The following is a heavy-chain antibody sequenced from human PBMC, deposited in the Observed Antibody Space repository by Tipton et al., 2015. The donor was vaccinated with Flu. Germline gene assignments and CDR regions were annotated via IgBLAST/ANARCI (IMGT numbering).Heavy chain of an antibody. V-gene: IGHV5-51*01. J-gene: IGHJ4*02. CDR2: IYPGDSDT. D-gene: IGHD3-22*01. CDR3: ARRSNPNYYDSSGLFEY. CDR1: GYSFTSYW. Sequence: QLVQSGAEVKKPGETLKISCKGSGYSFTSYWIGWVRQMPVKGLEWMGIIYPGDSDTRYSPSFQGQVTISADKSISTAYLQWSSLKASDTAMYYCARRSNPNYYDSSGLFEYWGQGTLVTVSS.